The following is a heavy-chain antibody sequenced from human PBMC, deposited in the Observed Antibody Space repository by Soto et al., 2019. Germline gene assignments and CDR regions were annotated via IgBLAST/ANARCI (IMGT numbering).Heavy chain of an antibody. D-gene: IGHD2-15*01. CDR2: ISAYNGNT. J-gene: IGHJ6*02. CDR3: AREGYCSGGSCWPLRSYGMDV. V-gene: IGHV1-18*01. CDR1: GYTFTSYG. Sequence: QVQLVQSGAEVKKPGASVKVSCKASGYTFTSYGISWVRQAPGQGLEWMGWISAYNGNTNYAQKLQGRVTMTTDTSTRTAYMELRSLRSDDTAVYYCAREGYCSGGSCWPLRSYGMDVWGQGTTVTVSS.